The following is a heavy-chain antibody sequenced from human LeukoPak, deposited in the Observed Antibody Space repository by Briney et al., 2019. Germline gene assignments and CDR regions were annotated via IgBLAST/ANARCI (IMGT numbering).Heavy chain of an antibody. V-gene: IGHV3-49*03. CDR3: NRGPIKTPISTRNFYYYFYMDV. J-gene: IGHJ6*03. CDR2: IRSKAYGGTT. D-gene: IGHD4-23*01. CDR1: GFTFEDYI. Sequence: GGSLRLSYTVSGFTFEDYIISWLRQAPGKGLEWVGFIRSKAYGGTTEYAASVKGRFTISRDDSKSIAYLQMNSLKTEDTAVYHCNRGPIKTPISTRNFYYYFYMDVWGKGPTVTVSS.